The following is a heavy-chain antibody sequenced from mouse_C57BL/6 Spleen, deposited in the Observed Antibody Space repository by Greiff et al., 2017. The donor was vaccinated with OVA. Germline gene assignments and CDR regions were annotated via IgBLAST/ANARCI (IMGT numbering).Heavy chain of an antibody. J-gene: IGHJ1*03. CDR3: ARSGSPLDWYFDV. CDR1: GYTFTDYY. Sequence: VQLQQSGPVLVKPGASVKMSCKASGYTFTDYYMNWVKQSHGKSLEWIGVINPYNGGTSYNQKFKGKATLTVDKSSSTAYMELNSLTSEDSAVYYCARSGSPLDWYFDVWGTGTTVTVSS. V-gene: IGHV1-19*01. D-gene: IGHD1-3*01. CDR2: INPYNGGT.